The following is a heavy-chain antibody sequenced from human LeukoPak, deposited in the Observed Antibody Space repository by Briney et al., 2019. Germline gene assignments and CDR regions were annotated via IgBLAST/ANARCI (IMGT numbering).Heavy chain of an antibody. J-gene: IGHJ4*02. V-gene: IGHV1-69*05. Sequence: SVKVSCKASGGTFSSYAISWVRQAPGQGLEWMGGIIPIFGTANYAQKFQGRVTITTDESMSTAYMELSSLRSEDTAVYYCARATMIAAAGTEAQGDYWGQGTLVTVSS. CDR3: ARATMIAAAGTEAQGDY. CDR2: IIPIFGTA. CDR1: GGTFSSYA. D-gene: IGHD6-13*01.